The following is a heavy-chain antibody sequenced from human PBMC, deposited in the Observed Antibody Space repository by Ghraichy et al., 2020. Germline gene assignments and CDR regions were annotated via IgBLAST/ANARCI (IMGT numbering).Heavy chain of an antibody. Sequence: SETLSLTCAVYGGSFSGYYWSWIRQPPGKGLEWIGEINHSGSTNYNPSLKSRVTISVDTSKNQFSLKLSSVTAADTAVYYCARAADGYNFAYWGQGTLVTVSS. CDR3: ARAADGYNFAY. D-gene: IGHD5-24*01. CDR1: GGSFSGYY. CDR2: INHSGST. V-gene: IGHV4-34*01. J-gene: IGHJ4*02.